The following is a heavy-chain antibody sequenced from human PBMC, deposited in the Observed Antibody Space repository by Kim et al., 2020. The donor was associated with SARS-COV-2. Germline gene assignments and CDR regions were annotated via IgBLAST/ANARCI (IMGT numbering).Heavy chain of an antibody. CDR1: GGTFSSYA. D-gene: IGHD5-18*01. J-gene: IGHJ6*02. CDR2: IIPIFGTA. Sequence: SVKVSCKASGGTFSSYAISWVRQAPGQGLEWMGGIIPIFGTANYAQKFQGRVTITADESTSTAYMELSSLRSEDTAVYYCARTDTAMVTWTDYYGMDVWGQGTTVTVSS. CDR3: ARTDTAMVTWTDYYGMDV. V-gene: IGHV1-69*13.